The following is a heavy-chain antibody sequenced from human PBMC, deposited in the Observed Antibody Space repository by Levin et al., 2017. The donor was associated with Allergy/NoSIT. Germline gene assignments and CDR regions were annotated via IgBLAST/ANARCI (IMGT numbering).Heavy chain of an antibody. Sequence: PSETLSLTCTVSGGSISSGGYYWSWIRQLPGKGLEWIGYIYYSGSTYYNPSLKSRVAISVDTSKNQFSLSLISVTDADTAVYYCARGVSGYCSGASCSNWFDPWGQGSLVTVSS. D-gene: IGHD2-15*01. V-gene: IGHV4-31*03. CDR1: GGSISSGGYY. CDR2: IYYSGST. CDR3: ARGVSGYCSGASCSNWFDP. J-gene: IGHJ5*02.